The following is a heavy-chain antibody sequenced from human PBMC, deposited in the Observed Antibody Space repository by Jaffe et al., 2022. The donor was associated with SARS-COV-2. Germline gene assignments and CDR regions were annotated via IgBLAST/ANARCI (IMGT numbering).Heavy chain of an antibody. CDR1: GGTISGYF. Sequence: QVQLQESGPGLVKPSETLSLTCSVSGGTISGYFWSWIRQAPGKGLEWIGYIYYSGSTSYNPSLKSRVTISMDTSKKQFSLNLTSVTAADTAVYYCARTSRESDYYMGFEYWGLGTLVTVSS. V-gene: IGHV4-59*01. J-gene: IGHJ4*02. CDR2: IYYSGST. CDR3: ARTSRESDYYMGFEY. D-gene: IGHD3-3*01.